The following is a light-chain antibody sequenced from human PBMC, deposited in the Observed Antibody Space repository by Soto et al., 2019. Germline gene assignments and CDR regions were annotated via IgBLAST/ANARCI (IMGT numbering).Light chain of an antibody. Sequence: DIQMTQSPSSVSASVVDRVTITCRASQDISGWLALFQQKPGKAPNLLIYAASSLQSGVPSRFSGSGSGTDFTLTITYLQPEDFATYYCQQANSFPWTFGQGTKVDIK. V-gene: IGKV1D-12*01. CDR1: QDISGW. CDR3: QQANSFPWT. CDR2: AAS. J-gene: IGKJ1*01.